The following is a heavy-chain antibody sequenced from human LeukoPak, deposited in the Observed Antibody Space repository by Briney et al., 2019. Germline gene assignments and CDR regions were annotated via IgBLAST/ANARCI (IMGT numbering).Heavy chain of an antibody. Sequence: PSQTLSLTCTVSGGSISSGSHYWSWIRQPAGKGLEWIGRIYTSGSTNYNPSLKSRVTISVDTSKNQFSLKLSSVTAADTAVYYCARSIGWNTWDYWGQGTLVTVSS. CDR3: ARSIGWNTWDY. CDR1: GGSISSGSHY. V-gene: IGHV4-61*02. D-gene: IGHD1/OR15-1a*01. CDR2: IYTSGST. J-gene: IGHJ4*02.